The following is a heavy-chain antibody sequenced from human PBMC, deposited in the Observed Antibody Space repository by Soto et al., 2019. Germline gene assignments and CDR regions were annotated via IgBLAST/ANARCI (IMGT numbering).Heavy chain of an antibody. CDR3: ARDDDDYNFDY. CDR2: ISYDGSNK. D-gene: IGHD4-4*01. CDR1: GFTFSSYA. Sequence: GGSLRLSCAASGFTFSSYAMHWVRQAPGKGLEWVAVISYDGSNKYYADSVKSRFTISRDNSKNTLYLQMNSLRAEDTAVYYCARDDDDYNFDYWGQGTLVTVSS. V-gene: IGHV3-30-3*01. J-gene: IGHJ4*02.